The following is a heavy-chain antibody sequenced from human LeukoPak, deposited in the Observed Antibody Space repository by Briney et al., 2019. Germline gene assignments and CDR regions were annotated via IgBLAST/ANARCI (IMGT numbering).Heavy chain of an antibody. D-gene: IGHD3-10*01. CDR3: TTPAGTYIKY. CDR1: GFIFDSAW. V-gene: IGHV3-15*05. CDR2: IKSKSEGETP. Sequence: GGSLRLSCVASGFIFDSAWMNWVRQAPGKGREWVGRIKSKSEGETPEYSAHMKGRVTISRDDSRNMVSLQMNNLKTEDAGVYYCTTPAGTYIKYWGQGTLVTVSS. J-gene: IGHJ4*02.